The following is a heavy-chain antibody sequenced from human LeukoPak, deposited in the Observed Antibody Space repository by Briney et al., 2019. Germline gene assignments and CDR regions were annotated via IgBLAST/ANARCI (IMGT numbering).Heavy chain of an antibody. CDR1: GGSISSGGYY. V-gene: IGHV4-30-2*01. Sequence: SETLSLTCTVSGGSISSGGYYWSWIRQPPGKGLEWIGYIYHSGSTYYNPSLKSRVTISVDRSKNQFSLKLSSVTAADTAVYYCARQPRYSSSWYVFDYWGQGTLVTVSS. D-gene: IGHD6-13*01. J-gene: IGHJ4*02. CDR3: ARQPRYSSSWYVFDY. CDR2: IYHSGST.